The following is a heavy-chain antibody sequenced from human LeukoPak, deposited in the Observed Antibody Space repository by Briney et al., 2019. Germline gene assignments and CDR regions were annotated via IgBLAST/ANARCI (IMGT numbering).Heavy chain of an antibody. J-gene: IGHJ5*02. V-gene: IGHV1-18*01. CDR2: ISAYNGNT. Sequence: ASVKVSCKASGYTFTSYGINWVRQAPGQGLEWMGWISAYNGNTNYAQKLQGRVTMTTDTSTSTAYMELRSLRSDDTAVYYCARVSTVTSWFDPWGQGTLVTVSS. CDR3: ARVSTVTSWFDP. D-gene: IGHD4-11*01. CDR1: GYTFTSYG.